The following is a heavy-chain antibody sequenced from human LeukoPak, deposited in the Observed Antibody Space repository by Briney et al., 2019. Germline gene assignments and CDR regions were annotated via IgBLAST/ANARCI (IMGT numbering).Heavy chain of an antibody. D-gene: IGHD3-10*01. V-gene: IGHV4-4*07. J-gene: IGHJ5*02. CDR1: GGSISGDY. CDR2: IYSSGRT. CDR3: ARDSGTTGEVKFDP. Sequence: SETLSLTCTVSGGSISGDYWSWIRQPAGKGLEWIGRIYSSGRTDYNPSLKSRVTMSVDTSKNQFSLKLSSVTAADTAVYCCARDSGTTGEVKFDPWGQGTLVTVSS.